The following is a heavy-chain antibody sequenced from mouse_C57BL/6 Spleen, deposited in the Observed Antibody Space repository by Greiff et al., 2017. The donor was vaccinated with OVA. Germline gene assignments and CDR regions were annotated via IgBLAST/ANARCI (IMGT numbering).Heavy chain of an antibody. Sequence: QVQLQQPGAELVRPGSSVKLSCKASGYTFTSYWMHWVKQRPIQGLEWIGNIDPSDSETHYNQKFKDKATLTVDKSSSTAYMQLSSLTSEDSAVYYCARGEPVWYFDVWGTGTTVTVSS. CDR3: ARGEPVWYFDV. CDR1: GYTFTSYW. CDR2: IDPSDSET. V-gene: IGHV1-52*01. J-gene: IGHJ1*03.